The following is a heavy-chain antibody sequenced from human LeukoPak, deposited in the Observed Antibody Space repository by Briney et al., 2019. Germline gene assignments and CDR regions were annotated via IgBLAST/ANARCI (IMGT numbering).Heavy chain of an antibody. CDR2: INPSGGST. J-gene: IGHJ2*01. V-gene: IGHV1-46*01. CDR3: ARARPTNWYFDL. CDR1: GYTFTSYY. D-gene: IGHD5-12*01. Sequence: ASVKVSCKESGYTFTSYYMHWVRQAPGQGLEWMGIINPSGGSTSYAQKFQGRVTMTRDTSTSTVYMELSSLRSEDTAVYYCARARPTNWYFDLWGRGTLVTVSS.